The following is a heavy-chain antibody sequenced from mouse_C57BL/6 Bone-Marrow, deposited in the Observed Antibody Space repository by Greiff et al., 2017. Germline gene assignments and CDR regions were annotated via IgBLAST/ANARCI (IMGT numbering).Heavy chain of an antibody. J-gene: IGHJ4*01. V-gene: IGHV1-7*01. CDR3: AMGGIWLRRGYYYAMDY. CDR1: GYTFTSYW. D-gene: IGHD2-2*01. Sequence: VQLQQSGAELAKPGASVKLSCKASGYTFTSYWMHWVKQRPGQGLEWIGYINPSSGYTKYNQKFKDKATLTADKSSSTAYMQLSSLKYEDSAFYYCAMGGIWLRRGYYYAMDYWGQGTSVTVSS. CDR2: INPSSGYT.